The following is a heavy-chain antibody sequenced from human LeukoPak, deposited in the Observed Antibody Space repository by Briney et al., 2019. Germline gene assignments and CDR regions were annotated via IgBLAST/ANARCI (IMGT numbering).Heavy chain of an antibody. D-gene: IGHD3-10*01. CDR3: VKGGEYYYGLDV. CDR2: MSSALNNA. J-gene: IGHJ6*02. V-gene: IGHV3-30*18. Sequence: GGSLRLSCAASEFTFRTYVMHWVRQAPGKGLEWVAIMSSALNNAYYADPVKGRFTISSDNAKNTLYLQMTNLRHEDAAVYYCVKGGEYYYGLDVWGQGTTVTVSS. CDR1: EFTFRTYV.